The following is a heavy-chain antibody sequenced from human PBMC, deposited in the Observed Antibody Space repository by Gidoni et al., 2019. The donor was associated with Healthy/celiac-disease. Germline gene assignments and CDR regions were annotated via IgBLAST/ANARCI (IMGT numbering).Heavy chain of an antibody. CDR3: APLVDIVATIGFFDY. V-gene: IGHV3-30-3*01. D-gene: IGHD5-12*01. CDR1: GFNYSSYA. Sequence: QVQLVESGGGVVQPGRSLRLSCAASGFNYSSYAMHWVRPAPGKGLEWVAVISYDGSNKYYADSVKGRFTISRDNSKNTLYLQMNSLRAEDTAVYYCAPLVDIVATIGFFDYWGQGTLVTVSS. J-gene: IGHJ4*02. CDR2: ISYDGSNK.